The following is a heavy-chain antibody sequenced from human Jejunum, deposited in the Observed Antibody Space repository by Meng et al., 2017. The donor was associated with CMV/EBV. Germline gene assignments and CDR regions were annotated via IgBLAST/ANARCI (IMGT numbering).Heavy chain of an antibody. V-gene: IGHV3-48*04. CDR3: AKRINLGRGRIMDYYGMDV. CDR2: ISVGATVI. CDR1: TSPG. J-gene: IGHJ6*02. Sequence: TSPGMNWVRQAPGKGLEWISYISVGATVINYADSVRGRFTISRDNAKNSLYLQMNSLRVEDTAVYYCAKRINLGRGRIMDYYGMDVWGQGTTVTVSS. D-gene: IGHD3-10*01.